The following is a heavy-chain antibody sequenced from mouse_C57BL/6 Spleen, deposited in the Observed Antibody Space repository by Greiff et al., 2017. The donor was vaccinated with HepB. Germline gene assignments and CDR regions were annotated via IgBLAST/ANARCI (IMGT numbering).Heavy chain of an antibody. CDR3: ARHYYGSSYWYFDV. J-gene: IGHJ1*03. V-gene: IGHV5-9*01. CDR2: ISGGGGNT. D-gene: IGHD1-1*01. CDR1: GFTFSSYT. Sequence: EVHLVESGGGLVKPGGSLKLSCAASGFTFSSYTMSWVRQTPEKRLEWVATISGGGGNTYYPDSVKGRFTISRDNAKNTLYLQMSSLRSEDTALYYCARHYYGSSYWYFDVWGTGTTVTVSS.